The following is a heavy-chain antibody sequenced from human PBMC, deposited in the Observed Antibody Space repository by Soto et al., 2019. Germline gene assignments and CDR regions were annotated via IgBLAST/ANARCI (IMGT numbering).Heavy chain of an antibody. V-gene: IGHV3-23*01. CDR1: GFSFSTYA. D-gene: IGHD6-13*01. J-gene: IGHJ1*01. Sequence: PGGSLRLSCAASGFSFSTYAMSWVRQAPGKGLEWVSGISGSDGTTYYADSVKGRFTISRDNSKNTLYLQVNSLRAEDTAVYYCAKDQAAAGTISRYFQHWGQGTQVTVSS. CDR3: AKDQAAAGTISRYFQH. CDR2: ISGSDGTT.